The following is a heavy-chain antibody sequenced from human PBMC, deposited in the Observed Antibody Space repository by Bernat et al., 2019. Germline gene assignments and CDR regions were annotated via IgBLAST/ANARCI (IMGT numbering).Heavy chain of an antibody. Sequence: EEQLLESGGGLVQPGGSLRLSCAASGFTFGNYAMTWVRQAPGKGPEWVAGIGGRGGSTYCTGSVEGRFTISRDNSKNTLYLQMNSLRAEDTAVYYCARDEAYCGGDCYSIADAFDIWGQGTMVTVSS. CDR3: ARDEAYCGGDCYSIADAFDI. CDR2: IGGRGGST. J-gene: IGHJ3*02. CDR1: GFTFGNYA. V-gene: IGHV3-23*01. D-gene: IGHD2-21*02.